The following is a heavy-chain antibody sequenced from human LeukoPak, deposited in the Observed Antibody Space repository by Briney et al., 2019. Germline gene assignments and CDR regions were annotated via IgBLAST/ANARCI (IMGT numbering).Heavy chain of an antibody. Sequence: GGSLRLSCAASGFSFSSYVMHWVRQAPGKGLEWVAVIWYDGTNKYYADSVKGRFTISRDNSKNTLYLQMNSLRAEDTAVYYCARDLNWGAFDIRGQGTMVSVSS. CDR1: GFSFSSYV. CDR2: IWYDGTNK. V-gene: IGHV3-33*01. D-gene: IGHD7-27*01. CDR3: ARDLNWGAFDI. J-gene: IGHJ3*02.